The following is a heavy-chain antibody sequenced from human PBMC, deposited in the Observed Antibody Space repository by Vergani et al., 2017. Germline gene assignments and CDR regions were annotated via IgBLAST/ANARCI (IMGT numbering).Heavy chain of an antibody. J-gene: IGHJ3*02. D-gene: IGHD2-15*01. CDR2: IYPGGSDT. V-gene: IGHV5-51*01. Sequence: EVQLVQSGAEVKKPGESLKISCKGAGYSFTSYWIGWVRQMPGKGLEWMGMIYPGGSDTRDSPSFQGHVTISADKSIGTAYLQWSSLRASDTAMYYCARHHDCSGGSCYETPDAFDIWGQGTMVTVSS. CDR1: GYSFTSYW. CDR3: ARHHDCSGGSCYETPDAFDI.